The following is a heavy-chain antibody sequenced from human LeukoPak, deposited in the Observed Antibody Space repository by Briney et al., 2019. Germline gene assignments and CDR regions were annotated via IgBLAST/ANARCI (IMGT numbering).Heavy chain of an antibody. D-gene: IGHD4-17*01. CDR2: ISSSGSTI. Sequence: GGSLRLSCAASGFTFSNAWMNWVRQAPGKGLEWVSYISSSGSTIYYADSVKGRFTISRDNAKNSLYLQMNSLRAEDTAVYYCARTTTVTTPGWYYWGQGTLVTVSS. CDR1: GFTFSNAW. CDR3: ARTTTVTTPGWYY. J-gene: IGHJ4*02. V-gene: IGHV3-48*04.